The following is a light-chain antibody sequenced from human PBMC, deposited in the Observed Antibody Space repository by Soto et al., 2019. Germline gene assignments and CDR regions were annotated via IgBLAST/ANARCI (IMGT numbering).Light chain of an antibody. V-gene: IGKV1-39*01. CDR3: QHYYDYTS. CDR2: AAS. CDR1: QSISSY. Sequence: DIQMTQSPSSLSASVGDRVTITCRASQSISSYLNWYQQKPGKAPKLLIYAASSLQSGVPSRFSGSGFGTDFTLSISGLQSEDFATYYCQHYYDYTSFGGGTNVEIK. J-gene: IGKJ4*01.